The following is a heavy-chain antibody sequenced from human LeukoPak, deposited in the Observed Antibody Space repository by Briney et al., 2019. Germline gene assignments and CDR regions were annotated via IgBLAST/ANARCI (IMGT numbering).Heavy chain of an antibody. CDR2: INPNSGGT. Sequence: GASVKVSCKASGYTFTGYYMHWVRQTPGQGLEWMGWINPNSGGTNYAQKFQGRVTMTRDTSISTAYMELSRLRSDDTAVYYCARGKEEYYYDSSGAFDYWGQGTLVTVSS. D-gene: IGHD3-22*01. V-gene: IGHV1-2*02. CDR3: ARGKEEYYYDSSGAFDY. CDR1: GYTFTGYY. J-gene: IGHJ4*02.